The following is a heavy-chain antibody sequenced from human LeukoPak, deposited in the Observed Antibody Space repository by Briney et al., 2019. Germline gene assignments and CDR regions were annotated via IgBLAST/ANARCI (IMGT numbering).Heavy chain of an antibody. CDR2: IYTSGST. CDR1: GGSFSGYY. CDR3: AGGYCSGGSCPNDAFDI. V-gene: IGHV4-59*10. Sequence: SETLSLTCAVYGGSFSGYYWSWIRQPAGKGLEWIGRIYTSGSTNYNPSLKSRVTMSVDTSKNQFSLKLSSVTAADTAVYYCAGGYCSGGSCPNDAFDIWGQGTMVTVSS. J-gene: IGHJ3*02. D-gene: IGHD2-15*01.